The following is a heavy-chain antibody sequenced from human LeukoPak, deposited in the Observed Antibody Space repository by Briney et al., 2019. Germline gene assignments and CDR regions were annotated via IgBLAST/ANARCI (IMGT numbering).Heavy chain of an antibody. Sequence: SETLSLTCTVSGGSISSYYWSWIRQPPGKGLEWIGYIYYSGSTNYNPSLKSPVTISVDTSKNQFTLKLRSVTAADTAVYYCARHEAVDTATNWFDPWGQGTLVTVSS. CDR3: ARHEAVDTATNWFDP. V-gene: IGHV4-59*08. J-gene: IGHJ5*02. D-gene: IGHD5-18*01. CDR1: GGSISSYY. CDR2: IYYSGST.